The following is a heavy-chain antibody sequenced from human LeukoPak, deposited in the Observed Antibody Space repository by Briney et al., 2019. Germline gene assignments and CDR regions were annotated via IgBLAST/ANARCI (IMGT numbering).Heavy chain of an antibody. CDR1: GYSFTNYW. D-gene: IGHD4-17*01. V-gene: IGHV5-51*01. J-gene: IGHJ4*02. Sequence: PGESLKISCKGSGYSFTNYWIGWVRQMPGKGPEWMGIIYPGDSETRYSPSFEGQVTIPADKSVSTAYLQWSSLKASDTAMYYCARHFRPGNGDSYGFDFWGQGALVTVSS. CDR2: IYPGDSET. CDR3: ARHFRPGNGDSYGFDF.